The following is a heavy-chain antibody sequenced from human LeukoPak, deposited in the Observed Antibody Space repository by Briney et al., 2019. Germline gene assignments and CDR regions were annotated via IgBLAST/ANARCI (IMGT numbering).Heavy chain of an antibody. D-gene: IGHD3-22*01. CDR1: GGSISSYY. V-gene: IGHV4-59*01. Sequence: KPSETLSLTCTVSGGSISSYYWSWIRQPPGKGLEWSGYIYYSESTNYNPSLKSRVTISEDTSKNEFSLALTSVTAADTAVYYCARALFRYDSSSRSLHWYFDLWGRGTLVTVSS. J-gene: IGHJ2*01. CDR2: IYYSEST. CDR3: ARALFRYDSSSRSLHWYFDL.